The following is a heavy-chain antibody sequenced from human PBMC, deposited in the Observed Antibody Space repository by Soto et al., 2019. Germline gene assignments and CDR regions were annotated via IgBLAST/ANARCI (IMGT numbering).Heavy chain of an antibody. CDR3: AKERGGGGSWSCLGFDP. D-gene: IGHD2-15*01. J-gene: IGHJ5*02. CDR1: GFTFSSYG. Sequence: PGGSLRLSCAASGFTFSSYGMHWVRQAPGKGLEWVAVISYDGSNKYYADSVKGRFTISRDNSKNTLYLQMNSLRAEDTAVYYCAKERGGGGSWSCLGFDPWGQGTLVTVSS. CDR2: ISYDGSNK. V-gene: IGHV3-30*18.